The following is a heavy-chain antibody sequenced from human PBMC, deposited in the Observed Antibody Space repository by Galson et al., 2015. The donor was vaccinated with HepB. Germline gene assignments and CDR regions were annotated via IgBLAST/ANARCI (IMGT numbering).Heavy chain of an antibody. CDR1: GYSFTSYW. D-gene: IGHD3-22*01. CDR2: IDPSDSYT. J-gene: IGHJ4*02. CDR3: ARHLTYYYDSSGHYYFDY. V-gene: IGHV5-10-1*01. Sequence: QSGAEVKKPGESLRISCKGSGYSFTSYWISWVRQMPGKGLEWMGRIDPSDSYTNYSPSFQGHVTISADKSISTAYLQWSSLKASNTAMYYCARHLTYYYDSSGHYYFDYWGQGTLVTVSS.